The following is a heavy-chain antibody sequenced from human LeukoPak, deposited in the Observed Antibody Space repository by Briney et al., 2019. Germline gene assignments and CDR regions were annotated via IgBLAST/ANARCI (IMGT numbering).Heavy chain of an antibody. CDR3: ARGWRQTDAFDI. D-gene: IGHD5-24*01. V-gene: IGHV2-26*01. Sequence: SGPVLVKPTETLTLTCTVSGFSLSNARMGVSWIRQPPGKALEWLARIFSNDEKSYSTSLKSRLTISKDTSKGQVVLTMTNMDPVDTATYYCARGWRQTDAFDIWGQGTMVTVSS. CDR1: GFSLSNARMG. CDR2: IFSNDEK. J-gene: IGHJ3*02.